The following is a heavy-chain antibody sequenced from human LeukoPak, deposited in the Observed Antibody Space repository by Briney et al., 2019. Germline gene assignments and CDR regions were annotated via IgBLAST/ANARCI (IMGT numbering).Heavy chain of an antibody. CDR3: ARADIIVVPAAKDDAFDI. J-gene: IGHJ3*02. CDR1: GSSVSSGSYY. CDR2: IYYIAST. V-gene: IGHV4-61*01. D-gene: IGHD2-2*01. Sequence: KPSGTLSPTFNVSGSSVSSGSYYWSWMRQPPGKGLEWIGYIYYIASTNYTPSLKSRVSISVNTSKNQFTLKLSSVAAADTAVYYCARADIIVVPAAKDDAFDIWGQGTMVTVSS.